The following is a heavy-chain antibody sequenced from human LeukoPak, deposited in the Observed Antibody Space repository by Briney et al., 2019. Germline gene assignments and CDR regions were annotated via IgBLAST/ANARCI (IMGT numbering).Heavy chain of an antibody. D-gene: IGHD6-13*01. V-gene: IGHV3-73*01. CDR1: GFTFSGCA. Sequence: GGSLRLSCVASGFTFSGCAVHWFRQAPGKGLEWVGRIGSKAFNYATVYAASVEGRFTISRDDSKGTAFLQMNSLKTEDTAVYYCTRHLDGIAAYDYWGQGSLVTVAS. J-gene: IGHJ4*02. CDR3: TRHLDGIAAYDY. CDR2: IGSKAFNYAT.